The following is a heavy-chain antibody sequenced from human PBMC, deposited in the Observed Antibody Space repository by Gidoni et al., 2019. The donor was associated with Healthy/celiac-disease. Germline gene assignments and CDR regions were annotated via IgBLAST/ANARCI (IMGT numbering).Heavy chain of an antibody. D-gene: IGHD2-2*01. CDR1: GFTFSSYG. V-gene: IGHV3-33*01. J-gene: IGHJ4*02. CDR2: IGYDGSNK. CDR3: AREEYCSSTSCSASFDY. Sequence: QVQLVESGGGVVQPGRSLRLSCAASGFTFSSYGMHWVRQAPGKGLECVAVIGYDGSNKYYADSVKGRFTISRDNSKNTLYLQMNSLRAEDTAVYYCAREEYCSSTSCSASFDYWGQGTLVSVSS.